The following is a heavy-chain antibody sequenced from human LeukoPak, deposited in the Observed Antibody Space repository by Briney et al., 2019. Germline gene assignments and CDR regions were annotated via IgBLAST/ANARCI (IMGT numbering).Heavy chain of an antibody. D-gene: IGHD2-2*01. CDR2: ISGTGTNT. V-gene: IGHV3-23*01. CDR1: GFTFSPYA. CDR3: AKSSDVIVLPASMWFDP. J-gene: IGHJ5*02. Sequence: PGGSLRLSCAASGFTFSPYAMSWVRQAPGNRLEWVSLISGTGTNTYYAASVKGRFTISRDNSKSTLYLQMNSLSAEDTAVYYCAKSSDVIVLPASMWFDPWGQGTLVTVSS.